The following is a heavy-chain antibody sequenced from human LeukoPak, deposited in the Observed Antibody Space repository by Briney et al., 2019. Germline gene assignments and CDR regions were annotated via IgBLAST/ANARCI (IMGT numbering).Heavy chain of an antibody. CDR2: INYSGST. Sequence: SETLSLTCTVSGGSISSYYWSWIRQPPGKGLEWIGYINYSGSTNYNPSLKSRVTISVDTSKNQFSLKLSSVTAADTAVYYCARSDYDSSGSGYWGQGTLVTVSS. CDR3: ARSDYDSSGSGY. J-gene: IGHJ4*02. D-gene: IGHD3-22*01. CDR1: GGSISSYY. V-gene: IGHV4-59*01.